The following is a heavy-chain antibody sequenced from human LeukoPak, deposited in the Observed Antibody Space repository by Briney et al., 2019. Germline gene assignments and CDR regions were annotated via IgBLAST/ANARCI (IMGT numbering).Heavy chain of an antibody. CDR1: GFTFSNAW. V-gene: IGHV3-15*01. CDR3: TTEPRGRYYFDY. J-gene: IGHJ4*02. Sequence: GGSLRLSCAASGFTFSNAWMSWVRQAPGKGLEWVGRIKSKTDGGTTEYAAPVKGRLTISRDDSKNTLYLQMNSLKTEDTAVYYCTTEPRGRYYFDYWGQGTLVTVSS. D-gene: IGHD3-16*01. CDR2: IKSKTDGGTT.